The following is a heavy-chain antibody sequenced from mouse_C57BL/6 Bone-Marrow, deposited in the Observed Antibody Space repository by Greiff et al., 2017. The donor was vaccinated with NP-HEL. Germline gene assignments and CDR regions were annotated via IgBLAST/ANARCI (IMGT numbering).Heavy chain of an antibody. V-gene: IGHV1-72*01. J-gene: IGHJ1*03. D-gene: IGHD1-1*01. CDR3: ARYYYGSRGWYFDV. CDR1: GYTFTSYW. CDR2: IDPNSGGT. Sequence: QVQLQQPGADLVKPGASVKLSCKASGYTFTSYWMHWVKQRPGRGLEWLGRIDPNSGGTKFNEKFKTKATLTVAKPSSTAYMQLSSLTSEDSAVYYCARYYYGSRGWYFDVWGTGTTVTVSS.